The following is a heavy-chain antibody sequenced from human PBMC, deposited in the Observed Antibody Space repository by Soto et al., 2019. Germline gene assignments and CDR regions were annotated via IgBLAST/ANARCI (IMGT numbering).Heavy chain of an antibody. V-gene: IGHV4-39*01. CDR1: GGSISSSSYY. Sequence: SETLSLTCTVSGGSISSSSYYWGWIRQPPGKGLEWIGSIYYSGSTYYNPSLKSRVTISVDTSKNQFSLKLSSVTAADTAVYYCARLPRRGYSSSWYLWGQGTLVTVSS. D-gene: IGHD6-13*01. J-gene: IGHJ4*02. CDR2: IYYSGST. CDR3: ARLPRRGYSSSWYL.